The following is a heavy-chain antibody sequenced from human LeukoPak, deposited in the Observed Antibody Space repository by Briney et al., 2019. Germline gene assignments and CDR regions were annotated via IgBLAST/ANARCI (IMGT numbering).Heavy chain of an antibody. CDR1: GYSISSGYY. D-gene: IGHD5-12*01. V-gene: IGHV4-38-2*02. CDR2: IYHSGST. J-gene: IGHJ4*02. CDR3: ARARSRLYYFDY. Sequence: SETLSLTCTVSGYSISSGYYWGWIRQPPGKGLEWIGSIYHSGSTYYNPSLKSRVTISIDTSKNQFSLKLSSVTAADTAVYYCARARSRLYYFDYWGQGKLVTVSS.